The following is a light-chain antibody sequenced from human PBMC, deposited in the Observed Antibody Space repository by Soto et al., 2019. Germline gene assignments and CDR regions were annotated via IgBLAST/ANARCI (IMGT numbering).Light chain of an antibody. Sequence: QSVLTQPPSASGSPGQSVTISCTGTSSDVGGYNYVSWYQQHPGKAPKLMIYEVSKRPSGVPDRFSGSKSGNTASLTVSGLQAEDEAAYYCSSYEGSNNLVFGTGTKLTV. CDR1: SSDVGGYNY. V-gene: IGLV2-8*01. CDR3: SSYEGSNNLV. CDR2: EVS. J-gene: IGLJ1*01.